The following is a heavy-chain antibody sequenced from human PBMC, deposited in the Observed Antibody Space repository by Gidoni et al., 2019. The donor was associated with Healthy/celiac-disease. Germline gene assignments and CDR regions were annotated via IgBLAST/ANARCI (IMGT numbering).Heavy chain of an antibody. CDR2: INHSGST. D-gene: IGHD6-6*01. CDR3: ARQHSIAARQRAFDI. J-gene: IGHJ3*02. Sequence: QVQLQQWGAGLLKPSETLSLTCAVYGGSFSGYYWSWIRQPPGKGLEWIGEINHSGSTNYNPSLKSRVTISVDTSKNQFSLKLSSVTAADTAVYYCARQHSIAARQRAFDIWGQGTMVTVSS. CDR1: GGSFSGYY. V-gene: IGHV4-34*01.